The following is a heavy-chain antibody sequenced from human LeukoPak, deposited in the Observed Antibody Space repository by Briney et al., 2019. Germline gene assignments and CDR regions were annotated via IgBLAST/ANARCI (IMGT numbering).Heavy chain of an antibody. CDR1: GFTFSDYW. D-gene: IGHD3-10*01. CDR3: ARPSPNHFGSGSYYRADY. CDR2: INQDGSQK. Sequence: GGSLRLSCAASGFTFSDYWMTWVRQAPGKGLEWVANINQDGSQKYYVDSVKGRFTISRDNAKNSLYLQMNSLRAEDTAVYYCARPSPNHFGSGSYYRADYWGQGTLLTVSS. J-gene: IGHJ4*02. V-gene: IGHV3-7*01.